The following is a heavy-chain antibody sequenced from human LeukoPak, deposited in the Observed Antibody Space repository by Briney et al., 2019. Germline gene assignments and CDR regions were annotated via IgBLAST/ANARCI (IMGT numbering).Heavy chain of an antibody. J-gene: IGHJ3*02. CDR1: GGSISSGSYD. CDR2: IYTSGST. Sequence: PSETLSLTCTVSGGSISSGSYDWSWIRQPAGKGLEWIGRIYTSGSTNYNPSLKSRVTISVDTSKNQFSLKLSSVTAADTAVYYCARDGNDILTGYYIEAFDIWGQGTMITVSS. CDR3: ARDGNDILTGYYIEAFDI. V-gene: IGHV4-61*02. D-gene: IGHD3-9*01.